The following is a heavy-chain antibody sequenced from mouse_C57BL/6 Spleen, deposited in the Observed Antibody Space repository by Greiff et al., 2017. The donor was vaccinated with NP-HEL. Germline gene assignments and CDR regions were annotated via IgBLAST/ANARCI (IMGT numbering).Heavy chain of an antibody. D-gene: IGHD2-10*02. Sequence: VQLKQSGPELVKPGASVKIPCKASGYTFTDYNMDWVKQSHGKSLEWIGDINPNNGGTIYNQKFKGKATLTVDKSSSTAYMELRSLTSEDTAVYYCARGRRPLYGNFGYFDYWGQGTTLTVSS. CDR2: INPNNGGT. CDR1: GYTFTDYN. J-gene: IGHJ2*01. CDR3: ARGRRPLYGNFGYFDY. V-gene: IGHV1-18*01.